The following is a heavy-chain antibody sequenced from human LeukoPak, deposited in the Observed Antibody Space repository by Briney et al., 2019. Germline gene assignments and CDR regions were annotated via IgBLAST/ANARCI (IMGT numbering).Heavy chain of an antibody. CDR2: INADSGNT. CDR3: ARDEVSGGWYNH. D-gene: IGHD6-19*01. V-gene: IGHV1-18*04. J-gene: IGHJ4*02. CDR1: GYTFTSRG. Sequence: ASVTVSCKASGYTFTSRGFSWLRQAPGQGLEWMGWINADSGNTNYAQKLQGRITLTTDTSTNTAYKELRSLRSDDTAVYYCARDEVSGGWYNHWGQGTLVTVSS.